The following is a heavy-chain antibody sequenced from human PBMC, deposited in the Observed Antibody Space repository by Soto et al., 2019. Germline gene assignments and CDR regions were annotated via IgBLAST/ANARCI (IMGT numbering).Heavy chain of an antibody. J-gene: IGHJ4*02. CDR2: ISYDGSNK. V-gene: IGHV3-30-3*01. Sequence: GGSLRLSCAASGFTFSSYAMHWVRQAPGKGLEWVAVISYDGSNKYYADSVKGRFTISRDNSKNTLYLQMNSLRAEDTAVYYCARDRPGRYYDSSGYYFLAYWGQGTLVTVSS. CDR1: GFTFSSYA. D-gene: IGHD3-22*01. CDR3: ARDRPGRYYDSSGYYFLAY.